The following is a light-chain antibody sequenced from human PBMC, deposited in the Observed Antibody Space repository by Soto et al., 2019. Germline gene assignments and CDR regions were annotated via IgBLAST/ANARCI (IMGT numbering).Light chain of an antibody. Sequence: QSVLTQPPSASGTPGQRVTISCSGSSSNIGSNYVYWYQQLPGTAPKLLIYRNNQRPSGVPDRSSGSKSGTSASLAISGLRSEDEADYYCAAWDDSLSGHWVFGGGTKVTVL. CDR1: SSNIGSNY. V-gene: IGLV1-47*01. CDR3: AAWDDSLSGHWV. CDR2: RNN. J-gene: IGLJ3*02.